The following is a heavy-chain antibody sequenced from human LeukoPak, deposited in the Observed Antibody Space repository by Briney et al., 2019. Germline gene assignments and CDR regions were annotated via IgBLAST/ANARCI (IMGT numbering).Heavy chain of an antibody. Sequence: GGSLRLSCVASGFIFSGYSMNWVRQAPGKGLEWVSSISSSSTYIYYADSLKGRFTISRDNAKNSLYLHMNSLRSDDTAVYYCARGLEWLTRRHTWFDPWGQGTLVTVSS. CDR2: ISSSSTYI. CDR1: GFIFSGYS. V-gene: IGHV3-21*04. D-gene: IGHD3-3*01. J-gene: IGHJ5*02. CDR3: ARGLEWLTRRHTWFDP.